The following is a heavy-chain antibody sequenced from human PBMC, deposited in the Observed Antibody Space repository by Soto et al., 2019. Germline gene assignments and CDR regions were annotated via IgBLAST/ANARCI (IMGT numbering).Heavy chain of an antibody. Sequence: GGSLRLSCAASGFTFSSYAMSWVRQAPGKGLEWVSAISGSGGSTYYADSVKGRFTISRDNSKNTLYLQMNSLRAEDTAVYYCAKDRCSGGRCPPPDAFDIWGQGTMVTVSS. CDR1: GFTFSSYA. V-gene: IGHV3-23*01. CDR3: AKDRCSGGRCPPPDAFDI. D-gene: IGHD2-15*01. CDR2: ISGSGGST. J-gene: IGHJ3*02.